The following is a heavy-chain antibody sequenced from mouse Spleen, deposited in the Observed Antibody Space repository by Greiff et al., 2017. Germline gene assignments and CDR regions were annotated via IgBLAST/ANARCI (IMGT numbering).Heavy chain of an antibody. V-gene: IGHV5-16*01. CDR3: AREGRRGFDY. J-gene: IGHJ2*01. CDR1: GFTFSDYY. CDR2: INYDGSST. Sequence: EVMLVESEGGLVQPGSSMKLSCTASGFTFSDYYMAWVRQVPEKGLEWVANINYDGSSTYYLDSLKSRFIISRDNAKNILYLQMSSLKSEDTATYYCAREGRRGFDYWGQGTTLTVSS.